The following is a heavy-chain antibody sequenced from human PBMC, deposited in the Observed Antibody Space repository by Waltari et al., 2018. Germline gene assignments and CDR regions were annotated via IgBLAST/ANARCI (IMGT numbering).Heavy chain of an antibody. Sequence: QVQLVESGGGLVKPGGSLSLSCAASGFTFSDYYMSWIRQATGKGLEWVSYISGSGGTIYYADSVKGRFTISRDNAKNSLYLQINSLRAEDTAVYYCARPAAAATGDFDYWGQGTLVTVSS. D-gene: IGHD6-13*01. V-gene: IGHV3-11*04. CDR1: GFTFSDYY. CDR2: ISGSGGTI. CDR3: ARPAAAATGDFDY. J-gene: IGHJ4*02.